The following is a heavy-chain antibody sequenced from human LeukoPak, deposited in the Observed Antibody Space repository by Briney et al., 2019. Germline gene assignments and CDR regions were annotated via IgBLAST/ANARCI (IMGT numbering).Heavy chain of an antibody. CDR2: IKKDGSEE. V-gene: IGHV3-7*01. CDR3: ARSNPNRNALDL. CDR1: GFTLNSYL. D-gene: IGHD1-14*01. Sequence: GGSLRLSCAASGFTLNSYLMSWVRQAPGRGLEWVANIKKDGSEENYLDSVKGRFTVSRDNAKNSLYLQMSSLRGEDTAVYYCARSNPNRNALDLWGQGTMVTISS. J-gene: IGHJ3*01.